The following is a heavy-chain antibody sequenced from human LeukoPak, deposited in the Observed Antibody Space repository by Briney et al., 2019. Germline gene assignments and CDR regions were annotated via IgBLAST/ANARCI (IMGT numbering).Heavy chain of an antibody. D-gene: IGHD3-3*01. J-gene: IGHJ4*02. CDR3: ARMSGSRLPGY. Sequence: GGSLRLSCAASGFTFSSDSMNWVRQAPGKGLEWVSYIGSSSSARYYADSVKGRFTISRDDARNSLYLQMNSLRAEDTAAYYCARMSGSRLPGYWGQGTLVTVSS. CDR2: IGSSSSAR. V-gene: IGHV3-48*01. CDR1: GFTFSSDS.